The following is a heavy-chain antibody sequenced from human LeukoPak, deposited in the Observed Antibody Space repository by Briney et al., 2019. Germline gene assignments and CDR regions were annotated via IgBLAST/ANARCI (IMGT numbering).Heavy chain of an antibody. D-gene: IGHD3-10*01. CDR1: GYTFTSYY. J-gene: IGHJ4*02. V-gene: IGHV1-46*01. CDR3: ARNYYGSGSYYTTFDY. CDR2: INPSGGST. Sequence: GASVKVSCNASGYTFTSYYMHWVRQAPGQGLEWMGIINPSGGSTSYAQKFQGRVTMTRDTSTSTVYMELSSLRSEDTAVYYCARNYYGSGSYYTTFDYWGQGTLVTVSS.